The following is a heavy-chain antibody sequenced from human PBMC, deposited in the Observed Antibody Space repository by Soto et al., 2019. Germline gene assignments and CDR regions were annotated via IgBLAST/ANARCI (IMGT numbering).Heavy chain of an antibody. CDR2: ISNDGSNK. J-gene: IGHJ3*01. CDR3: AKEGGSSGGSAGDV. Sequence: PGGSLRLSCIASGFIFHNYIMHWVRQAPGKGLEWVAAISNDGSNKFYGESVKGRFTISRDSSENTLYLQMNSLRPEDTAVYYCAKEGGSSGGSAGDVWGQGTMVTVSS. V-gene: IGHV3-30*18. CDR1: GFIFHNYI. D-gene: IGHD2-15*01.